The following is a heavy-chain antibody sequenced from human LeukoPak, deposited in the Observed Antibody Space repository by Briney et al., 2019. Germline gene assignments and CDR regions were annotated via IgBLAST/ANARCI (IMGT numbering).Heavy chain of an antibody. D-gene: IGHD1-14*01. CDR1: GFTFSSYG. CDR2: IRSDGTNK. V-gene: IGHV3-30*02. Sequence: PGGSLRLSCTASGFTFSSYGMHWVRQAPGKGLEWVAFIRSDGTNKYYTDSVKGRFTISRDNSKNTLYLQMNSLRAEDTAVYYCARDDRISHYYYYYMDVWGKGTTVTVSS. CDR3: ARDDRISHYYYYYMDV. J-gene: IGHJ6*03.